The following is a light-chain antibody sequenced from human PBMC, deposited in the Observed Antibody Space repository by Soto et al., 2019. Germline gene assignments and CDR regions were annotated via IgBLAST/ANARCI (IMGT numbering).Light chain of an antibody. CDR1: QSVPSTY. Sequence: EIVLTQSPGTLSLSPGERATLSCRASQSVPSTYLAWYQQRPGQAPRLLIYGASTRGPGIPDRFSGSGSGTDFSLTVGGLEPEYFAVYFCLQYGSSPPFTVGPGTKVDIK. CDR3: LQYGSSPPFT. V-gene: IGKV3-20*01. CDR2: GAS. J-gene: IGKJ3*01.